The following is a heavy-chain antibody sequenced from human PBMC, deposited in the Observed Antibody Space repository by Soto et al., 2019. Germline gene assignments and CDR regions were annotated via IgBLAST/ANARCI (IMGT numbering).Heavy chain of an antibody. CDR2: IYYSGST. CDR3: ARQIGRGWFDP. Sequence: PSETLSLTCTVSGGSISSSSYYWGWIRQPPGKGLEWIGSIYYSGSTYYNPSLKSRVTISVDTSKNQFSLKLSSVTAADTAVYYCARQIGRGWFDPWGQGTLVTVSS. V-gene: IGHV4-39*01. CDR1: GGSISSSSYY. J-gene: IGHJ5*02.